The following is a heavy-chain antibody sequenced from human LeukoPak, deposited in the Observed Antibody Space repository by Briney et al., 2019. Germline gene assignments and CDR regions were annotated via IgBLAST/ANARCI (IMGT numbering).Heavy chain of an antibody. CDR3: ARADVDTAMVDC. J-gene: IGHJ4*02. CDR1: GFTFSSYG. V-gene: IGHV3-33*01. CDR2: IWYDGSNK. Sequence: GRSLRLSCAASGFTFSSYGMHWVRQAPGKGLEWVAVIWYDGSNKYYADSVKGRFTISRDNSKNTLYLQMNSLRAEDTAVYYCARADVDTAMVDCWGQGTLVTVSS. D-gene: IGHD5-18*01.